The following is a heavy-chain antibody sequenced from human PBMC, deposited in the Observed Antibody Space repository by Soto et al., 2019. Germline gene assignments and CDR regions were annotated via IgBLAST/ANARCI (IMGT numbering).Heavy chain of an antibody. D-gene: IGHD2-15*01. J-gene: IGHJ5*02. CDR3: ARDRVVVVPAAIRGYCSGGSCPKYNWFDP. CDR2: INPSGGST. V-gene: IGHV1-46*01. CDR1: GCTFTSYY. Sequence: ASVKVSCKASGCTFTSYYMHWVRQAPGQGLEWMGIINPSGGSTSYAQKFQGRVTMTRDTSTSTVYMELSSLRSEDTAVYYCARDRVVVVPAAIRGYCSGGSCPKYNWFDPWGQGTLVTVSS.